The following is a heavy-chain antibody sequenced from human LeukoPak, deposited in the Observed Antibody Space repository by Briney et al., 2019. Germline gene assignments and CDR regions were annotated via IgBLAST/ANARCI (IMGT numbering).Heavy chain of an antibody. V-gene: IGHV5-51*01. CDR1: GYSFTSYW. J-gene: IGHJ4*02. CDR3: ARHGRDDSSGYYYDY. Sequence: GESLKISCKGSGYSFTSYWIGWVRQLPRKGLEWMGIIYPGDSYTRYSPSFQGQVTISADKSISTAYLQWSSLKASDTAMYYCARHGRDDSSGYYYDYWGQGTLVTVSS. D-gene: IGHD3-22*01. CDR2: IYPGDSYT.